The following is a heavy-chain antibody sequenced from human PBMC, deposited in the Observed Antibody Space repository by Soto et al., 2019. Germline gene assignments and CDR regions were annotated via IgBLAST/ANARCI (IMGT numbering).Heavy chain of an antibody. J-gene: IGHJ3*02. CDR3: AHRQVATTRDSKGAFDI. CDR2: IYWDDDK. V-gene: IGHV2-5*02. Sequence: QITLKESGPTLVKPTQTLTLTCTFSGFSLSTSGVGVGWIRQPPGKALEWLALIYWDDDKRYSPSLKSRLTLTEDTSKNQVVLTMASMDPVDTATYYCAHRQVATTRDSKGAFDIWGQGTMVTVSS. D-gene: IGHD5-12*01. CDR1: GFSLSTSGVG.